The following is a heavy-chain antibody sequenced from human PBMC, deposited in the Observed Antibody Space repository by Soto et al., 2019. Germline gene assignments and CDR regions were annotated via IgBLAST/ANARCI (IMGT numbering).Heavy chain of an antibody. CDR2: IFSNDEK. V-gene: IGHV2-26*01. CDR1: GFSLSNARMG. CDR3: ARARGYYYYYGMDV. J-gene: IGHJ6*02. Sequence: QVTLKESGPVLAKPTETLTLTCTVSGFSLSNARMGVSWIRQPPGKALEWLAHIFSNDEKSYSTSLKSRLTISKDTSKSQVVLTMTNMDPVDTATYYCARARGYYYYYGMDVWGQGTTVTVSS.